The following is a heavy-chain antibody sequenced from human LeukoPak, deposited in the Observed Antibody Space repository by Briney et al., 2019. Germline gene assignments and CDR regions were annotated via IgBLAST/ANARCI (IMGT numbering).Heavy chain of an antibody. V-gene: IGHV4-39*07. CDR3: ARAYYDILTGYPFDAFDI. CDR1: GGSISSSSYY. CDR2: IYYSGST. D-gene: IGHD3-9*01. J-gene: IGHJ3*02. Sequence: SETLSLTCTVSGGSISSSSYYWGWIRQPPGKGLEWIGSIYYSGSTYYNPSLKSRVTISVDTSKNQFSLKLSSVTAADTAVYYCARAYYDILTGYPFDAFDIWGQGTMVTVSS.